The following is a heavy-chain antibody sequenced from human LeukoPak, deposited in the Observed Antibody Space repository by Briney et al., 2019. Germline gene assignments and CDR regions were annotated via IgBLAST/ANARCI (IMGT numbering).Heavy chain of an antibody. CDR2: IIAMIGTA. D-gene: IGHD4-17*01. J-gene: IGHJ4*02. CDR1: GGTFSGYA. CDR3: AIFQGTYGDNGNDH. V-gene: IGHV1-69*13. Sequence: ASVKVSCKASGGTFSGYAINWVRRAPGQGLEWRGGIIAMIGTAKYAQRFQGRVPITADESTSTAYMEVSSLRSEDTAVYYCAIFQGTYGDNGNDHWGQGTLVIVSS.